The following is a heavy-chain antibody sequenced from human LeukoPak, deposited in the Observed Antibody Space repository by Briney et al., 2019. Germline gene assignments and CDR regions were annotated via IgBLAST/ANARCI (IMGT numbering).Heavy chain of an antibody. J-gene: IGHJ3*02. CDR1: GYSFTSYW. D-gene: IGHD2-15*01. CDR3: ARSDRGALAAFDI. V-gene: IGHV5-51*01. CDR2: IYPGDSDT. Sequence: RRGESLKISCKGSGYSFTSYWIGWVRQMPGKGLEWMGIIYPGDSDTRYSPSFQGQVTISADKSIRTAYLQWSGLKASDTAMYYCARSDRGALAAFDIWGQGTMVTVSS.